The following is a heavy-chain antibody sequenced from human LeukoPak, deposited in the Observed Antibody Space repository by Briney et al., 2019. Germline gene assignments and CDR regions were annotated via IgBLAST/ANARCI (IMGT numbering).Heavy chain of an antibody. J-gene: IGHJ6*02. CDR1: GGSISSYY. CDR2: IYYSGST. Sequence: PSETLSLTCTVSGGSISSYYWSWIRQPPGKGLEWIGYIYYSGSTNYNPSLKSRVTISVDTSKNQFSLKLSSVTAADTAVYYCARVDTAMGDYYYYGMDVWGQGTTVTVSS. CDR3: ARVDTAMGDYYYYGMDV. D-gene: IGHD5-18*01. V-gene: IGHV4-59*08.